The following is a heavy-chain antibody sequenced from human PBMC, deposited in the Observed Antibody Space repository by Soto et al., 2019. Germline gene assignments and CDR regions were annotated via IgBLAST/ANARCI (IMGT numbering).Heavy chain of an antibody. V-gene: IGHV3-23*01. CDR2: ISGSGGST. CDR1: GFTFSSYA. J-gene: IGHJ4*02. Sequence: GGSLRLSCAASGFTFSSYAMSWVRQAPGKGLEWVSAISGSGGSTYYADSVKGRFTISRDNSKNTLYLKMNSLRAEDTALYYCSKDRVPRFRDGYSTPNLWGQGTLVTVSS. D-gene: IGHD5-18*01. CDR3: SKDRVPRFRDGYSTPNL.